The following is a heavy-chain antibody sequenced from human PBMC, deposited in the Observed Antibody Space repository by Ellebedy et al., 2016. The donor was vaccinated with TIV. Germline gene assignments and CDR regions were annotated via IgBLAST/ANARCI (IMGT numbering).Heavy chain of an antibody. CDR2: MFHTGST. CDR3: AKGYINNWYFFDN. CDR1: GGSIRSFY. Sequence: SETLSLXXTVSGGSIRSFYWSWIRQPPGKGLEWLGYMFHTGSTNYNPSLKNRIALSIDTSSNQFSLSLSSVTAADTAVYFCAKGYINNWYFFDNWGQGTLVTVSS. J-gene: IGHJ4*02. D-gene: IGHD1-1*01. V-gene: IGHV4-4*08.